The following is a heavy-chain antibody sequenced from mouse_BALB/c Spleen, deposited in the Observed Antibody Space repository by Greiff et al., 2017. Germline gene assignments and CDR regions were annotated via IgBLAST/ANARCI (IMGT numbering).Heavy chain of an antibody. Sequence: EVMLVESGPSLVKPSQTLSLTCSVTGDSITSGYWNWIRKFPGNKLEYMGYISYSGSTYYNPSLKSRISITRDTSKNQYYLQLNSVTTEDTATYYCARGIYDGYRPFAYWGQGTLVTVSA. D-gene: IGHD2-3*01. CDR2: ISYSGST. J-gene: IGHJ3*01. CDR1: GDSITSGY. V-gene: IGHV3-8*02. CDR3: ARGIYDGYRPFAY.